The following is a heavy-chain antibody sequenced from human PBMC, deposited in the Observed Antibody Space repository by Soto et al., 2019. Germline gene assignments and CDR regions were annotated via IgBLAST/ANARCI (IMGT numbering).Heavy chain of an antibody. CDR1: GFTFSSYS. CDR3: AKDGDILLGFMDF. J-gene: IGHJ6*04. CDR2: ISSSSSYI. V-gene: IGHV3-21*01. D-gene: IGHD2-8*01. Sequence: PGGSLRLSCAASGFTFSSYSMNWVRQAPGKGLEWVSSISSSSSYIYYADSVKGRFTISRGNAKNSLYLQMNSLRAEDTAVYYCAKDGDILLGFMDFGGKGTTVTVST.